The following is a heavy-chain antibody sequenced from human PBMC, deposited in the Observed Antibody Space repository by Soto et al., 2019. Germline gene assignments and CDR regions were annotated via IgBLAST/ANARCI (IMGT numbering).Heavy chain of an antibody. CDR2: IIPIFGTA. D-gene: IGHD5-18*01. Sequence: SVKVSCKASRGTFSSYAISWVRQAPGQGLEWMGGIIPIFGTANYAQKFQGRVTITADESTSTAYMELSSLRSEDTAVYYCARGGAMVPDFDYWGQGTLVTVSS. CDR3: ARGGAMVPDFDY. CDR1: RGTFSSYA. J-gene: IGHJ4*02. V-gene: IGHV1-69*13.